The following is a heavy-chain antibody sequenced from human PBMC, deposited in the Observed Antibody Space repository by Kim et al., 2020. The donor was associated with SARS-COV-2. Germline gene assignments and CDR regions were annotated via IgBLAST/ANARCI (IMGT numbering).Heavy chain of an antibody. V-gene: IGHV3-23*01. D-gene: IGHD5-12*01. J-gene: IGHJ2*01. CDR2: ISGSGGST. CDR3: AKDGYRDWNFDL. CDR1: GVTFSSYA. Sequence: GGSLRLSCAASGVTFSSYAMSWVRQAPGKGLEWVSAISGSGGSTYYADSVKGRFTISRDNSKNTLYLQMNSLRAEDTAVYYCAKDGYRDWNFDLWGRGTLVTVSS.